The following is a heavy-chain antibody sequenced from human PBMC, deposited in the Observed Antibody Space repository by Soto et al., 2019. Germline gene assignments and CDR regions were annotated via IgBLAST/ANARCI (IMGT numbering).Heavy chain of an antibody. J-gene: IGHJ4*02. Sequence: GGSLRLSCAVSGLTFSAYSMNWVRQAPGKGLEWVSYISSSSDTIYYAESVKGRFTISRDNAKNSLYLQMSSLRAEDTAVYYCARGEVTAATAWRGGHWGQGTLVTVSS. CDR2: ISSSSDTI. CDR1: GLTFSAYS. CDR3: ARGEVTAATAWRGGH. D-gene: IGHD2-21*02. V-gene: IGHV3-48*04.